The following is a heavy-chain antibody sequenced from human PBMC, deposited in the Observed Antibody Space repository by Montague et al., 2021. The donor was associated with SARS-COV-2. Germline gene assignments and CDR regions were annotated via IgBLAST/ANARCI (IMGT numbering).Heavy chain of an antibody. Sequence: SETLSLTCAVYGGSFTTYYWSWIRQPPGKGLEWIGEINHSGSTNYNPSRKSRVTISVDTSKNQFSLKLSSVTAADTAVYYCTRGDLRYSSSWYLDYWGQGTLVTVSS. D-gene: IGHD6-13*01. V-gene: IGHV4-34*01. CDR3: TRGDLRYSSSWYLDY. J-gene: IGHJ4*02. CDR1: GGSFTTYY. CDR2: INHSGST.